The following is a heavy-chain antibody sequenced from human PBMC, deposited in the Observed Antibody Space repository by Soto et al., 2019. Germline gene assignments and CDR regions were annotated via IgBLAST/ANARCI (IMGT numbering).Heavy chain of an antibody. J-gene: IGHJ4*02. Sequence: QVQLVESGGGVVQPGRSLRLSCAASGFTFSSYGMHWVRQAQGKGLEWVAVIWYDGSNKYYADSVKGRFTISRDNSKNTLYLQMNSLRAEDTAVYYCARDYYDSSGYYAYWGQGTLVTVSS. CDR1: GFTFSSYG. CDR2: IWYDGSNK. D-gene: IGHD3-22*01. CDR3: ARDYYDSSGYYAY. V-gene: IGHV3-33*01.